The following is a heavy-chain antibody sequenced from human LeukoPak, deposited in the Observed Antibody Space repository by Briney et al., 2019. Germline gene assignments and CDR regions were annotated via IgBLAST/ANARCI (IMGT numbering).Heavy chain of an antibody. CDR3: SKGSGSGSYYPPYYFDY. CDR2: IRSTGDST. CDR1: GFTFSNFA. J-gene: IGHJ4*02. V-gene: IGHV3-64*01. D-gene: IGHD3-10*01. Sequence: GGSLRLSCAASGFTFSNFAIHWVRQAPGKGLEFVSGIRSTGDSTYYANSAKGRFTISRDNSKNTLYLQMNSLRAKDTALYYCSKGSGSGSYYPPYYFDYWGQGTLVTVSS.